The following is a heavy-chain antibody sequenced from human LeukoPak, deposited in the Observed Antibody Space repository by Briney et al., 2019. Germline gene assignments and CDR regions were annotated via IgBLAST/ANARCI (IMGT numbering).Heavy chain of an antibody. CDR3: AREICGMTCTSQDWFDP. V-gene: IGHV1-69*05. D-gene: IGHD3-3*01. J-gene: IGHJ5*02. CDR1: GGTFSSYA. CDR2: IIPIFGTA. Sequence: AASVKVSCKASGGTFSSYAISWVRQAPGQGLEWMGGIIPIFGTANYAQTFQGRVTITTDESTSTAYMELSSLRSEDTAVYYCAREICGMTCTSQDWFDPWGQGTLVTVSS.